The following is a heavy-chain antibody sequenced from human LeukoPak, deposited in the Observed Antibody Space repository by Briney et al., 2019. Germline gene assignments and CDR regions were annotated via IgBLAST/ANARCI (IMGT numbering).Heavy chain of an antibody. J-gene: IGHJ3*02. D-gene: IGHD3-22*01. CDR1: GFTFSSYD. Sequence: GGSLRLSCAASGFTFSSYDMHWVRQATGKGLEWVSAIGTAGDTYYPGSVKGRFTISRENAKNSLYLQMNSLRAGDTAVYYCARSRRDYYDSSGPLSAFYIWGQGTMVTVSS. V-gene: IGHV3-13*01. CDR3: ARSRRDYYDSSGPLSAFYI. CDR2: IGTAGDT.